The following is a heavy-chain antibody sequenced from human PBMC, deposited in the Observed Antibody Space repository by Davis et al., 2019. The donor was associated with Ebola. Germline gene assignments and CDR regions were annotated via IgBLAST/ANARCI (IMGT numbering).Heavy chain of an antibody. CDR3: ARGTTVIYYYYYGMDV. V-gene: IGHV4-39*07. CDR2: INHSGST. Sequence: MPSETLSLTCTVSGGSISSGGYYWSWIRQPPGKGLEWIGEINHSGSTNYNPSLKSRVTISVDTSKNQFSLKLSSVTAADTAVYYCARGTTVIYYYYYGMDVWGQGTTVTVSS. CDR1: GGSISSGGYY. D-gene: IGHD4-17*01. J-gene: IGHJ6*02.